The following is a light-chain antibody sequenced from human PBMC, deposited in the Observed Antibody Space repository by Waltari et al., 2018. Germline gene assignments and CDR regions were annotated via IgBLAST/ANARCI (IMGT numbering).Light chain of an antibody. J-gene: IGKJ3*01. V-gene: IGKV4-1*01. CDR2: WAS. Sequence: VVDPSPGSLAVALGQRATIHRKSSQSVLYSSNNKNYLAWYQQKPGQPPKLLIYWASTRESGVPDRFSGSGSGTDFTLTISSLQAEDVAVYYCHQYYSIPFTFGPGTKVDIK. CDR3: HQYYSIPFT. CDR1: QSVLYSSNNKNY.